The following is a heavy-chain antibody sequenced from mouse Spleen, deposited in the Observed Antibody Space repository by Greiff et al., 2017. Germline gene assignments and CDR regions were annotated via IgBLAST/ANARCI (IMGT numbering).Heavy chain of an antibody. V-gene: IGHV1-26*01. J-gene: IGHJ3*01. CDR2: INPNNGGT. CDR3: AREGAYYGNYYVPWFAY. CDR1: GYTFTDYY. Sequence: EVQLQQSGPELVKPGASVKISCKASGYTFTDYYMNWVKQSHGKSLEWIGDINPNNGGTSYNQKFKGKATLTVEKSSSTAYMELRSLTSEDSAVYYCAREGAYYGNYYVPWFAYWGQGTLVTVSA. D-gene: IGHD2-10*01.